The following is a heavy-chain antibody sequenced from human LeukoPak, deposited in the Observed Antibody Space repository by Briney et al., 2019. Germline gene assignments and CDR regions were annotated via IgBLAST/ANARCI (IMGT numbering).Heavy chain of an antibody. CDR3: AGKAIVVVPAAISLWFDP. CDR1: GGSISSSSYY. V-gene: IGHV4-39*01. D-gene: IGHD2-2*01. J-gene: IGHJ5*02. Sequence: PSETLSLTCTVSGGSISSSSYYWGWIRQPPGKGLEWIGSIYYSGSTYYNPSLKSRVTTSVDTSKNQFSLKLSSVTAADTAVYYCAGKAIVVVPAAISLWFDPWGQGTLVTVSS. CDR2: IYYSGST.